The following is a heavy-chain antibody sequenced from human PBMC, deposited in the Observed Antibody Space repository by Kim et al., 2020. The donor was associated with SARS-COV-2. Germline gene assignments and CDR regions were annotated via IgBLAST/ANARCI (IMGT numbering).Heavy chain of an antibody. J-gene: IGHJ4*02. V-gene: IGHV1-69*01. Sequence: QGRVTITADESTGTAYMELSSLRSEDTAVYYCARGKEGSSAVSPLPFDYWGQGTLVTVSS. CDR3: ARGKEGSSAVSPLPFDY.